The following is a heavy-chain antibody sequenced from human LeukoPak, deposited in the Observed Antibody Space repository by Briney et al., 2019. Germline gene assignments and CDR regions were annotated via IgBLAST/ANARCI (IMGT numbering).Heavy chain of an antibody. J-gene: IGHJ3*01. CDR2: IYSGGST. V-gene: IGHV3-66*01. CDR1: GSTVSSYY. CDR3: AREPGPMTFDL. Sequence: GGSLRLSCAPSGSTVSSYYMSWVRQAPGKGLEWVSVIYSGGSTYYADSVKGRFTISRDNSKNTLYFQMNSLRAEDTAVYYCAREPGPMTFDLWGRGTMVTVSS.